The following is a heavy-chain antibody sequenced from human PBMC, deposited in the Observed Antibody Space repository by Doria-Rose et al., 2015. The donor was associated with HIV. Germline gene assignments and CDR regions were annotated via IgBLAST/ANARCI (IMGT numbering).Heavy chain of an antibody. J-gene: IGHJ4*02. CDR1: GVSLSSPGMG. Sequence: QVTLKESGPVLVKPTETLTLTCTVSGVSLSSPGMGVSWIRQPPGKDLEWLANIFSDDESTYLTSLKSRLTISRGASKSQVVLTMTDMDPVDTATYYCARIKSSRWYHKYYFDFWGQGTLVIVSA. CDR3: ARIKSSRWYHKYYFDF. V-gene: IGHV2-26*01. D-gene: IGHD6-13*01. CDR2: IFSDDES.